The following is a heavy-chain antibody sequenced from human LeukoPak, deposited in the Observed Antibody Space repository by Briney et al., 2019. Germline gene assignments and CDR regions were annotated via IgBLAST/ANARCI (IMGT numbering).Heavy chain of an antibody. D-gene: IGHD6-19*01. CDR3: AKVYSAGWYPGYFDY. CDR2: MSAGGDST. Sequence: PGGTLRLSCAASGFTFSTYGMGWVRQAPGKGLEWVSSMSAGGDSTYYADSVKGRFSISRDNPKNTLYLQMNSLRAEDTAVYYCAKVYSAGWYPGYFDYWGQGTLVTVSS. J-gene: IGHJ4*02. V-gene: IGHV3-23*01. CDR1: GFTFSTYG.